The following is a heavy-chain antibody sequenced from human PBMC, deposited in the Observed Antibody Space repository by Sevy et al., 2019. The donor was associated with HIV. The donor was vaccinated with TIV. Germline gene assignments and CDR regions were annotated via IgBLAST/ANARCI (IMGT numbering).Heavy chain of an antibody. Sequence: GGSLRLSCSASGFIFSSYAMHWVRQAPGKGLEYVSAISSNGGSTYYADSVKGRFTISRDNSKNTLYLQMSSLRAEDTAVYYCVNQGGSGAFDYWGQGTLVTVSS. CDR1: GFIFSSYA. J-gene: IGHJ4*02. CDR2: ISSNGGST. V-gene: IGHV3-64D*06. CDR3: VNQGGSGAFDY. D-gene: IGHD3-10*01.